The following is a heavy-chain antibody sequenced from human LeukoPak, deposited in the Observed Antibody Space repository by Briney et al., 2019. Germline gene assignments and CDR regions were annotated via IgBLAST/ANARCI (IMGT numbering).Heavy chain of an antibody. Sequence: SETPSLTCTVSGGSISSYYWSWIRQPAGKGLEWIGRIYTSGSTNYNPSLKSRVTMSVDTSKNQFSLKLSSVTAADTAVYYCARVAYYYGSGSYEDYYFDYWGQGTLVTVSS. D-gene: IGHD3-10*01. CDR2: IYTSGST. CDR3: ARVAYYYGSGSYEDYYFDY. J-gene: IGHJ4*02. CDR1: GGSISSYY. V-gene: IGHV4-4*07.